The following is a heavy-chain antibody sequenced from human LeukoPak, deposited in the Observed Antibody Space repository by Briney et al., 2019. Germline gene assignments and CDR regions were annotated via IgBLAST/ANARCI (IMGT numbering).Heavy chain of an antibody. CDR1: GYTFTSYY. D-gene: IGHD5-12*01. CDR3: ARSVDIVATLPKYYFDY. J-gene: IGHJ4*02. Sequence: ASVKVSCKASGYTFTSYYMHWVRQAPGQGLEWMGIINPSGGSTSYAQKFQGRVTMTRDMSTSTVYMELSSLRSEDTAVYYCARSVDIVATLPKYYFDYWGQGTLVTVSS. CDR2: INPSGGST. V-gene: IGHV1-46*01.